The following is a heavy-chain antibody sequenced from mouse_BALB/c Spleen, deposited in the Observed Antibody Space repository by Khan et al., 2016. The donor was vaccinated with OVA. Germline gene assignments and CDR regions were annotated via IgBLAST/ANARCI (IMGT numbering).Heavy chain of an antibody. Sequence: QVQLQQSGAELARPGASVKLSCKAPGYTFTDYYINWVKQRTGQGLEWIGEISPGSGDTYYNEKFKGKATLTADKSSNTAYMQLSSLTSEASAVYYCASRNYFGYSFAYWGQGTLVTVSA. J-gene: IGHJ3*01. CDR3: ASRNYFGYSFAY. CDR1: GYTFTDYY. CDR2: ISPGSGDT. V-gene: IGHV1-77*01. D-gene: IGHD1-2*01.